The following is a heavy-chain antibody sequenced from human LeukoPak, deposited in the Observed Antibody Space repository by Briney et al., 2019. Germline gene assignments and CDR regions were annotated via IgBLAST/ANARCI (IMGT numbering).Heavy chain of an antibody. CDR1: GFTFSSYA. CDR2: ISGSGGST. D-gene: IGHD1-26*01. Sequence: GGSLRLSCAASGFTFSSYATSWVRQAPGKGLEWVSAISGSGGSTYYADSVKGRFTISRDNSKNTLYLQMNSLRAEDTAVYYCANTEQLVGASFDYWGQGTLVTVSS. V-gene: IGHV3-23*01. J-gene: IGHJ4*02. CDR3: ANTEQLVGASFDY.